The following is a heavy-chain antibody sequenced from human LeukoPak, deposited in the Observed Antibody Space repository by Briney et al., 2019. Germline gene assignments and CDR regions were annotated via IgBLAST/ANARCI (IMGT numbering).Heavy chain of an antibody. CDR3: ARDPPSWGDSTDYTDY. D-gene: IGHD2-21*02. V-gene: IGHV3-66*01. CDR1: GFTVSSNY. CDR2: IYSGGST. Sequence: PGGSLRLSCAASGFTVSSNYMSWVRQAPGKGLEWVSVIYSGGSTYYADSVKGRFTISRDNSKNTLYLQMNSLRAEDTAVYYCARDPPSWGDSTDYTDYWGQGTLVTGSS. J-gene: IGHJ4*02.